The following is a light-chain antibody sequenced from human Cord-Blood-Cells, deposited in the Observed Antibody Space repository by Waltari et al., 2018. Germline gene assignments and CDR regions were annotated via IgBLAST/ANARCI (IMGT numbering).Light chain of an antibody. Sequence: SYVLTQPPSVSVAPGKTARITCGGNNIGSKSVHWYQQKPGRAPVLVIYYDSYRPSGIPERFSGSNSGNTATRTISRVEAGDEADYYCQVWDSSSDHPYVFGTGTKVTVL. CDR2: YDS. CDR1: NIGSKS. V-gene: IGLV3-21*04. J-gene: IGLJ1*01. CDR3: QVWDSSSDHPYV.